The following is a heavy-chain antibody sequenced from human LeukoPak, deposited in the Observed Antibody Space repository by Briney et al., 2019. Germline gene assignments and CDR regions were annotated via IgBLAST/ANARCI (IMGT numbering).Heavy chain of an antibody. Sequence: PSETPSLTCTVSGGSMSSRYWSWIRQPPGKGLEWIGYVYYSGTTNSNPSLKSRVTISVDTSKNQFSLNLRSVTAADTAVYYCARDVARSGDLFGWFDPWGQGTLVIVSS. CDR3: ARDVARSGDLFGWFDP. V-gene: IGHV4-59*11. CDR1: GGSMSSRY. J-gene: IGHJ5*02. D-gene: IGHD3-10*01. CDR2: VYYSGTT.